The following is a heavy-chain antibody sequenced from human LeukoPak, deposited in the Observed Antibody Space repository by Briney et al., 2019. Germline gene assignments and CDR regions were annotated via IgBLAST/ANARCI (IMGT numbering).Heavy chain of an antibody. CDR2: IYSSGNT. D-gene: IGHD3-3*01. CDR1: SVSISYYY. Sequence: SETLSLTCTVSSVSISYYYWSWIRQPPGKGLEWIGYIYSSGNTNYNPSLKSRVTMSLDTTRNQFSLKLTSVTAADTAVYYCASGVFAHLRYWGQGTLVTVSS. CDR3: ASGVFAHLRY. J-gene: IGHJ4*02. V-gene: IGHV4-59*01.